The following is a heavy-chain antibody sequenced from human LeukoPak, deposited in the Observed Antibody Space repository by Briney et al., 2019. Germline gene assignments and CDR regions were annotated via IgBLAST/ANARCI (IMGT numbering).Heavy chain of an antibody. D-gene: IGHD2-2*01. V-gene: IGHV1-2*02. J-gene: IGHJ5*02. Sequence: ASVKVSCKASGYTFTGYYMHWVRQAPGQGLEWMGWINPNSGGTNYAQKFQGRVTMTRDTSISTAYMELSSLRSDDTAVYYCARDRGYCSSTSCYEGGFWFDHWGQGTLVTVSS. CDR3: ARDRGYCSSTSCYEGGFWFDH. CDR1: GYTFTGYY. CDR2: INPNSGGT.